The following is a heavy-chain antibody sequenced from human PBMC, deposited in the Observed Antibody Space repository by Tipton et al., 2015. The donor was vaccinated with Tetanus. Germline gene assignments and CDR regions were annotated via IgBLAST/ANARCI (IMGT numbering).Heavy chain of an antibody. CDR3: ARVACSSTSCYSHYFDY. V-gene: IGHV4-31*03. CDR1: GGSINSGGYY. Sequence: TLSLTCTVSGGSINSGGYYWSWLRQHPGKGLEWIGYIYYTGNTYYNPSLKSRVTISVDTSNNQFTLRLISVTAADTAVYYCARVACSSTSCYSHYFDYWGPGSLVTVSS. D-gene: IGHD2-2*01. CDR2: IYYTGNT. J-gene: IGHJ4*02.